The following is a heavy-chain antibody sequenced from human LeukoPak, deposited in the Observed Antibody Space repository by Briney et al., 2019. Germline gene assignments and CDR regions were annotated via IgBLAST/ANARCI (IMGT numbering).Heavy chain of an antibody. Sequence: ASVKVSCKVSGYTLTELSMHWVRQAPGKGLEWMGGFDPEDGETIYAQKFQGRVTMTEDTSTDTAYMELSSLRSEDTAVYYCARGWGFDFWPGMDVWGQGTTVTVSS. CDR2: FDPEDGET. CDR3: ARGWGFDFWPGMDV. CDR1: GYTLTELS. V-gene: IGHV1-24*01. J-gene: IGHJ6*02. D-gene: IGHD3-3*01.